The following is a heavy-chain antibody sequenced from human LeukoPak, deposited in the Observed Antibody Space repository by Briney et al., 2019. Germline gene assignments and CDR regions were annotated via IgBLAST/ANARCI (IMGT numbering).Heavy chain of an antibody. J-gene: IGHJ6*02. Sequence: GGSLRLSCAASGFTFSSYAMSWVRQAPGKGLEWVSAISGSGGSTYYADSVKGRFTISRDNSKNTLYLQMYSLRAEDTAVYYCAKEGSSSWFYYYYGMDVWGQGTTVTVSS. CDR1: GFTFSSYA. D-gene: IGHD6-13*01. V-gene: IGHV3-23*01. CDR2: ISGSGGST. CDR3: AKEGSSSWFYYYYGMDV.